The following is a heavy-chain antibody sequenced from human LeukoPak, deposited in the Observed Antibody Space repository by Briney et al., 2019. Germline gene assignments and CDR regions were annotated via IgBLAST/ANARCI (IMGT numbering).Heavy chain of an antibody. CDR3: ARDLFSLEWLPWFDP. Sequence: ASVKVSCKASGYTFTSYGISWVRQAPGQGLEWMGWISTYNGNTNYAQKLQGRVTMTTDTSTSTAYMELRSLRFDDTAVYYCARDLFSLEWLPWFDPWGQGTLVAVSS. D-gene: IGHD5-12*01. CDR2: ISTYNGNT. J-gene: IGHJ5*02. CDR1: GYTFTSYG. V-gene: IGHV1-18*01.